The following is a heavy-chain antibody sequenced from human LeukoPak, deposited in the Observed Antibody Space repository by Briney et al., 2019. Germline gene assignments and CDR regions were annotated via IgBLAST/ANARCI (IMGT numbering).Heavy chain of an antibody. V-gene: IGHV3-53*01. CDR2: TYSGGST. Sequence: GGSLRLSCAASGFTVSSNYMNWVRQAPGKGLEWVSVTYSGGSTYYADSVKGRFTASRDNSKNTLYLQMNSLSAEDTAVYYCARGLSASGLHYDCWGQGTLVTVSS. CDR3: ARGLSASGLHYDC. J-gene: IGHJ4*02. D-gene: IGHD3-10*01. CDR1: GFTVSSNY.